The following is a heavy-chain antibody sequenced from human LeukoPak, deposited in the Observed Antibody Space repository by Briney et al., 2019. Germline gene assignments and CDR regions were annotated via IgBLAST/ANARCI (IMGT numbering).Heavy chain of an antibody. J-gene: IGHJ4*02. V-gene: IGHV4-30-4*08. CDR2: IYASGNT. CDR3: ARLSATQWRAFDY. Sequence: SQTLSLTCSVSGDSINYGDYYWSWIRQPPGKGLEWIGYIYASGNTNYNPSLKSRVTISVDTSKNQFSLKLSSVTAADTAVYYCARLSATQWRAFDYWGQGTLVTVSS. D-gene: IGHD6-19*01. CDR1: GDSINYGDYY.